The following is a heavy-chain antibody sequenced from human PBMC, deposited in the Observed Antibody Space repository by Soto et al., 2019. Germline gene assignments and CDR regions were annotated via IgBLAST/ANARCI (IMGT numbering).Heavy chain of an antibody. CDR1: GFTFSSYA. J-gene: IGHJ4*02. D-gene: IGHD5-18*01. CDR2: ISGSGGST. V-gene: IGHV3-23*01. Sequence: GGSLRLSCAASGFTFSSYAMSWVRQAPGKGLEWVSVISGSGGSTYYADSVKGRFTISRDNSKNTLYLQMNSLRAEDTAVYYCAKDGTWIELWFDYWRQGLLVTVSS. CDR3: AKDGTWIELWFDY.